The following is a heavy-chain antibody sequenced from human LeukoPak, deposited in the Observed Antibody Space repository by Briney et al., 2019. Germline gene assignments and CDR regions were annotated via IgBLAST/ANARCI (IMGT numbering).Heavy chain of an antibody. CDR1: GGSISSSSYY. CDR2: IYYSGST. Sequence: LETLSLTCTVSGGSISSSSYYWGWIRQPPGKGLEWIGSIYYSGSTYYNPSLKSRVTISVDTSKNQFSLKLSSVTAADTAVYYCARERPYCSSTSCLDYYYYYYMDVWGKGTTVTVSS. V-gene: IGHV4-39*02. CDR3: ARERPYCSSTSCLDYYYYYYMDV. J-gene: IGHJ6*03. D-gene: IGHD2-2*01.